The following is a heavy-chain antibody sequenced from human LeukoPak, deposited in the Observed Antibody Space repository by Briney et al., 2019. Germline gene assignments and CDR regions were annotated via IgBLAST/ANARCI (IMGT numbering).Heavy chain of an antibody. CDR3: ARAPPRYRYSGSYSS. Sequence: ASVKVSCKASGNTFIGYWIHWVRQAPGQGLEWMGAINPRGDATIGAQKFQGRVTMTRDTSTSTVYMELSSLRSEDTAVYYCARAPPRYRYSGSYSSWGQGTLVTVSS. CDR2: INPRGDAT. J-gene: IGHJ4*02. CDR1: GNTFIGYW. D-gene: IGHD1-26*01. V-gene: IGHV1-46*01.